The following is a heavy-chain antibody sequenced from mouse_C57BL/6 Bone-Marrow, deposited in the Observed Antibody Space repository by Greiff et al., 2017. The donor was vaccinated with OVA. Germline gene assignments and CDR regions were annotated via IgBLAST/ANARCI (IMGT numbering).Heavy chain of an antibody. J-gene: IGHJ3*01. Sequence: QVQLQQPGAELVRPGSSVKLSCKASGYTFTSYWMDWVKQRPGQGLEWIGNIYPSDSETHYNQKFKDKATLTVDKSSSTAYMQLSSLTSEDSAVYYCASSFSTTVSGGFAYWGQGTLVTVSA. V-gene: IGHV1-61*01. D-gene: IGHD1-1*01. CDR3: ASSFSTTVSGGFAY. CDR1: GYTFTSYW. CDR2: IYPSDSET.